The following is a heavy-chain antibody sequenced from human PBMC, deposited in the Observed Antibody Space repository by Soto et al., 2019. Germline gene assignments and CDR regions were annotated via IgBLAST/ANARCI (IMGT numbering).Heavy chain of an antibody. CDR3: ARGSYNSGWYEVY. J-gene: IGHJ4*02. V-gene: IGHV4-59*02. CDR2: IYYRGST. CDR1: GGSVSTYY. D-gene: IGHD6-19*01. Sequence: SETLSLTCPVSGGSVSTYYWSWIRQPPGKGLEWIGYIYYRGSTNYNPSLKSRVTISIDTSKNQFYVKLSSVTAADTAVYYCARGSYNSGWYEVYWGQGTLVTVSS.